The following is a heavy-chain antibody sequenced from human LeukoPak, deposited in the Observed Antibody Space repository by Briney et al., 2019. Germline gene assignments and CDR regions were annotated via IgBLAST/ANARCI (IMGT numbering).Heavy chain of an antibody. Sequence: PSETLSLTCTVSGGSISSGGYYWSWIRQHPGKGLEWIGYIYYSGSTYYNPSLKSRVTVSADTSKNQFSLKLSSVTAADTAVYYCAREGYGDYVLDYWGQGTLVTVSS. CDR3: AREGYGDYVLDY. J-gene: IGHJ4*02. CDR1: GGSISSGGYY. CDR2: IYYSGST. V-gene: IGHV4-31*03. D-gene: IGHD4-17*01.